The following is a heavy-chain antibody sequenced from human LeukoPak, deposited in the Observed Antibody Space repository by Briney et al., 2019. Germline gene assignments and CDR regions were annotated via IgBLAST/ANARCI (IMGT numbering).Heavy chain of an antibody. CDR1: TFNFGLYV. J-gene: IGHJ3*01. CDR3: GRGGSTRAQAFDV. V-gene: IGHV3-23*01. D-gene: IGHD2-15*01. CDR2: ISGGGLST. Sequence: GGSLRLSCEASTFNFGLYVMTWARQAPGKGLEWVSGISGGGLSTHYTDSVKGRFTISRENSKNTLYLEMTRLRTEDTAVYFCGRGGSTRAQAFDVWGQGTMVTVSS.